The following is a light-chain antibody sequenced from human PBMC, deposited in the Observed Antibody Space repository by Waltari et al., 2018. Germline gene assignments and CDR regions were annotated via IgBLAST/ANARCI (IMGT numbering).Light chain of an antibody. Sequence: EIVLTQSPATLSLSPGERATLSCRASQSVSSYLAWYQQKPGQAPRLLIYDASNRATGIPAKFRCRGSWTDFTLTISSLEPEDFAVYYCQQRSNWPPSITFGQGTRLEIK. CDR3: QQRSNWPPSIT. V-gene: IGKV3-11*01. CDR2: DAS. CDR1: QSVSSY. J-gene: IGKJ5*01.